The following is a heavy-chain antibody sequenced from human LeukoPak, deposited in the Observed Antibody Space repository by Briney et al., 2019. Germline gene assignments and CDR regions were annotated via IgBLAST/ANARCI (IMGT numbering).Heavy chain of an antibody. D-gene: IGHD6-6*01. V-gene: IGHV3-21*01. CDR2: ISSSSTHI. Sequence: GGSLRLSCAASGFTLSSYSMNWVRQAPGKGLEWVSYISSSSTHIYYADSVKGRFTISRDNARNSLYLQMNSLRAEDTAIYYCAGSEHSSSSFDYWGQGTLVTVSS. CDR3: AGSEHSSSSFDY. CDR1: GFTLSSYS. J-gene: IGHJ4*02.